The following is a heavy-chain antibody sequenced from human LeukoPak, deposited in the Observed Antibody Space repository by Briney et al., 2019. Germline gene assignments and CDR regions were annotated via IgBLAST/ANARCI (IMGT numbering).Heavy chain of an antibody. CDR1: GFTFSSYW. Sequence: GGSLRLSCAASGFTFSSYWMHWVRQAPGKGLEWVSAISDSGGSTYYADSVKGRFTISRDNSKNTLYLQMDSLRAEDTAVYYCAKRSSYSGSLDYWGQGTLVTVSS. J-gene: IGHJ4*02. CDR2: ISDSGGST. V-gene: IGHV3-23*01. CDR3: AKRSSYSGSLDY. D-gene: IGHD1-26*01.